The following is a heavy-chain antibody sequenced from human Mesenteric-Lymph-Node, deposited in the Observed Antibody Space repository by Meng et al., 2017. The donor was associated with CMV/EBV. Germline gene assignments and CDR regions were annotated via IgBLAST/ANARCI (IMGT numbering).Heavy chain of an antibody. D-gene: IGHD2-21*01. V-gene: IGHV1-2*02. CDR3: SRYCGGDGLSHYVMDV. CDR1: GYTFTAYH. J-gene: IGHJ6*02. CDR2: INPHSGDI. Sequence: ASVKVSCKACGYTFTAYHVHGVRQAAGQGLEWMGGINPHSGDIKYAQKFQGRVTVTRDTSSSTAAMELMRRTSADAAVYYCSRYCGGDGLSHYVMDVWGQRTTVTVSS.